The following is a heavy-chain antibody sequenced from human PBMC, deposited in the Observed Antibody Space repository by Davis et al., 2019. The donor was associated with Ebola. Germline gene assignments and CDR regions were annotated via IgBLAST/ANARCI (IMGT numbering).Heavy chain of an antibody. Sequence: PSETLSLTCAASRFIFNLYALTWVRQAPGKGLEWVAVISHDGRNSYYADSVRGRFTISRDNSKRTLYLQMSGLTVEDTAVYYCATRREGYTWAEEYWGQGTVVTVSS. CDR2: ISHDGRNS. CDR3: ATRREGYTWAEEY. CDR1: RFIFNLYA. D-gene: IGHD5-24*01. V-gene: IGHV3-30-3*01. J-gene: IGHJ4*02.